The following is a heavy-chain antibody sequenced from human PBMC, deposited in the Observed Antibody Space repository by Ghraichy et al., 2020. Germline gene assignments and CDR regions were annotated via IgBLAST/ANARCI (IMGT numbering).Heavy chain of an antibody. D-gene: IGHD2-15*01. V-gene: IGHV4-59*01. Sequence: SETLSLTCTVSGGSISSYYWSWIRQPPGKGLEWIGYIYYSGSTNYNPSLKSRVTISVDTSKNQFSLKLSSVTAADTAVYYCASILNDSPGLTGDAFDIWGQGTMVTVSS. CDR3: ASILNDSPGLTGDAFDI. CDR2: IYYSGST. J-gene: IGHJ3*02. CDR1: GGSISSYY.